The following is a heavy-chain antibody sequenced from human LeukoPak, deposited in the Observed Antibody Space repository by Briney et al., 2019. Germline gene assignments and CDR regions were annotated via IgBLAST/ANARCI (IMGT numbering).Heavy chain of an antibody. CDR1: GYRFTKFW. D-gene: IGHD3-16*01. J-gene: IGHJ4*02. V-gene: IGHV5-51*01. CDR2: IYPGDSDA. CDR3: ARQSSGHYDYSTFDF. Sequence: GEFLKISCEGSGYRFTKFWIGWVRQMPGKGLEWMGIIYPGDSDARYNPSFQGQVTISVDKSINTAYLQWNSLKASDTATYYCARQSSGHYDYSTFDFWGQGTLVTVSS.